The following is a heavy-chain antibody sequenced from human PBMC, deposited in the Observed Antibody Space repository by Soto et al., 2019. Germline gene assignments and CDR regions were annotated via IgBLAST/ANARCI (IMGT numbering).Heavy chain of an antibody. Sequence: QITLKESGPTLVKPTQTLTLTCTFSGFSLSTSEVGVGWIRQPPGKALEWLALLYWDDDKRYNPSLNSRLTITKVTSKNQVVLTWTNMDPVDTATYYCVHRAGMGGNSWLPGHWGQGTLVTVSS. D-gene: IGHD6-13*01. CDR2: LYWDDDK. V-gene: IGHV2-5*02. CDR1: GFSLSTSEVG. J-gene: IGHJ4*02. CDR3: VHRAGMGGNSWLPGH.